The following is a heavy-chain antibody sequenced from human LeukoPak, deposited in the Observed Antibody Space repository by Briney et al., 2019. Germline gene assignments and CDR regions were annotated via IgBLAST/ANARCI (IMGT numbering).Heavy chain of an antibody. V-gene: IGHV3-64*01. CDR1: GFTFSSYA. CDR2: ISSNGGST. J-gene: IGHJ4*02. Sequence: PGGSLRLSCAASGFTFSSYAMHWVRQAPGKGLEYVSAISSNGGSTYYANSVKGRFTISRDNSKNTLYLQMGSLRAEDMAVYYCARAPRYFSSTSCYCDYWGQGTLVTVSS. CDR3: ARAPRYFSSTSCYCDY. D-gene: IGHD2-2*01.